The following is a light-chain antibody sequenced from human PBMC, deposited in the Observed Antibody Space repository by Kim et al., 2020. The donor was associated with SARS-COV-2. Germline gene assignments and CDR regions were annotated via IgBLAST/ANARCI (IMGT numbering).Light chain of an antibody. CDR2: GED. CDR3: NSRDSSGNHQV. Sequence: SSELTQDPAVSVALGQTVRITCQGDSLRKNYASCYQQKPGQAPIVVIYGEDNRPSGIPDRFSGSSSGNTASLTITGAQAEDEADYYCNSRDSSGNHQVFGGGTQLTVL. CDR1: SLRKNY. V-gene: IGLV3-19*01. J-gene: IGLJ3*02.